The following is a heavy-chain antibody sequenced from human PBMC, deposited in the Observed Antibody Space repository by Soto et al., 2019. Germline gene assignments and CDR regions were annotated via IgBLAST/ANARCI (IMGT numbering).Heavy chain of an antibody. Sequence: PGGSLRLSCAASGFTFSSYSMNWVRQAPGKGLGWVSYISSSSSYIYYADSVKGRFTISRDNAKNSLYLQMNSLRAEDTAVYYCARGRWYYDSSGYYLRHDDAFDIWGQGTMVTVSS. V-gene: IGHV3-21*05. J-gene: IGHJ3*02. CDR1: GFTFSSYS. D-gene: IGHD3-22*01. CDR2: ISSSSSYI. CDR3: ARGRWYYDSSGYYLRHDDAFDI.